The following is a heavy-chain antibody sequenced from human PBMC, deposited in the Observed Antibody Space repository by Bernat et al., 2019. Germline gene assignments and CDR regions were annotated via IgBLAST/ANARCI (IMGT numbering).Heavy chain of an antibody. V-gene: IGHV3-30*03. CDR1: GFTFSSYG. D-gene: IGHD6-19*01. Sequence: QVQLVESGGGVVQPGRSLRLSCAASGFTFSSYGMHWVRQAPGKGLEWVAVISYDGSNKYYADSVKGRFTISRDNSKNTLYLQMNSLRAEDTAVYYCASPVFPGIAVAGGGPFDYWGQGTLVTVSS. CDR3: ASPVFPGIAVAGGGPFDY. CDR2: ISYDGSNK. J-gene: IGHJ4*02.